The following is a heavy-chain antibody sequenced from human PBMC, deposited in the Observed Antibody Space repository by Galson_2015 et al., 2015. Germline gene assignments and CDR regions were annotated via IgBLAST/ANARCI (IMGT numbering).Heavy chain of an antibody. D-gene: IGHD4-11*01. CDR1: GFTVSSNY. CDR3: SYSNPCYNYGTDV. J-gene: IGHJ6*02. Sequence: LRLSCAASGFTVSSNYMSWVRQAPGKGLEWVSVIYSGGSTYYADSVKGRFTISRDNSKNTLYLQMNSLRAEDTALNYCSYSNPCYNYGTDVWGAGSLVTV. CDR2: IYSGGST. V-gene: IGHV3-53*01.